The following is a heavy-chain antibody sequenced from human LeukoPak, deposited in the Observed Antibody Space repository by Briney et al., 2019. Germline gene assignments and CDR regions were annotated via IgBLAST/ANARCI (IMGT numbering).Heavy chain of an antibody. CDR1: GFIFIDYW. CDR3: ARSLPGLDV. J-gene: IGHJ6*02. CDR2: INPDGTAT. Sequence: PGGSLRLSCEISGFIFIDYWMHWVRHVPGKGPAWVSRINPDGTATNYADSVKGRFIISRDNAKNTLYLQMNSLRVEDTAMYYCARSLPGLDVWGQGTTVTVSS. V-gene: IGHV3-74*01.